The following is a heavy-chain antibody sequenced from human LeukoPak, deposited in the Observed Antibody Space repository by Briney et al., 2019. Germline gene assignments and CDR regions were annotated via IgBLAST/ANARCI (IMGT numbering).Heavy chain of an antibody. CDR2: IIPIFGTA. V-gene: IGHV1-69*13. Sequence: GASVKVSCKASGGTFSSYAISWVRQAPGQGLEWMGGIIPIFGTANYAQKFQGRVTITADESTSTAYMELSSLRSEDTAVYYCARDLMVRGVMPYNWFDPWGQGTPVTVSS. D-gene: IGHD3-10*01. CDR3: ARDLMVRGVMPYNWFDP. J-gene: IGHJ5*02. CDR1: GGTFSSYA.